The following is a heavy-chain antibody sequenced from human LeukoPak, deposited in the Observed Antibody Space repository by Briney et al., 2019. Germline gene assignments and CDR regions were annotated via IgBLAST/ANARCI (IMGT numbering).Heavy chain of an antibody. J-gene: IGHJ4*02. CDR1: GFTFSSYG. V-gene: IGHV3-23*01. CDR3: AREGYYGSGFDY. CDR2: ISDSGGST. Sequence: GGSLRLSCAASGFTFSSYGMSWVRQAPGKGLEWVSTISDSGGSTYYADSVKGRFTISRDNSKNTLYLQMNSLRAEDTAVYYCAREGYYGSGFDYWGQGTLVTVSS. D-gene: IGHD3-10*01.